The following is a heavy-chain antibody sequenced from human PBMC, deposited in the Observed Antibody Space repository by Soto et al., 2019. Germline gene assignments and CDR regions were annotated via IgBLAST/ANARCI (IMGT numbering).Heavy chain of an antibody. CDR2: IYYSGST. CDR1: GGSISSGGYY. CDR3: ARDYYDSSGYYYVGAFDI. V-gene: IGHV4-31*03. D-gene: IGHD3-22*01. J-gene: IGHJ3*02. Sequence: PSETLSLTCTVSGGSISSGGYYWSWIRQHPGKGLELIGYIYYSGSTYFNPSLKSRVTISVDTSKNQFSLKLSSVTAADTAVYYCARDYYDSSGYYYVGAFDIWGQGTMVTVSS.